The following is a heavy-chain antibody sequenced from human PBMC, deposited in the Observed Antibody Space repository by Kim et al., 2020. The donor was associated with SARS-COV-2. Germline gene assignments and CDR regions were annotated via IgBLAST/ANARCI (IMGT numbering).Heavy chain of an antibody. J-gene: IGHJ4*02. CDR2: IRSKANSYAT. D-gene: IGHD3-22*01. V-gene: IGHV3-73*01. Sequence: GGSLRLSCAASGFTFSGSAMHWVRQASGKGLEWVGRIRSKANSYATAYAASVKGRFTISRDDSKNTAYLQMNSLKTEDTAVYYCTRQGNYYDSSGYRFFDYWGQGTLFTVSS. CDR3: TRQGNYYDSSGYRFFDY. CDR1: GFTFSGSA.